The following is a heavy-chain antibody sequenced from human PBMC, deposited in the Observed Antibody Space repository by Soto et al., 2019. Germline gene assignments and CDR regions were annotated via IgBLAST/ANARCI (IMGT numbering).Heavy chain of an antibody. V-gene: IGHV1-18*01. Sequence: ASVKVSCKASGYTFTSYGINWVRQAPGKGLEWMGWISAYNGNTNYAQKLQGRVTMTTDTSTSTAYMELRSLRSDDTAVYYCARDQDGSSWISSAFDIWGQGTMVTVSS. D-gene: IGHD6-13*01. CDR3: ARDQDGSSWISSAFDI. J-gene: IGHJ3*02. CDR2: ISAYNGNT. CDR1: GYTFTSYG.